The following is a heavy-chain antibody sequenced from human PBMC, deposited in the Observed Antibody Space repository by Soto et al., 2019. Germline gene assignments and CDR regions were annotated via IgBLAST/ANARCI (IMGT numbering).Heavy chain of an antibody. CDR3: AIDIGYGSGSEGFDY. V-gene: IGHV1-18*01. CDR2: ISAYNGNT. D-gene: IGHD3-10*01. Sequence: QVPLVQSGAEVKKPGASVKVSCKASGYTFTSYGISWVRQAPGQGLEWMGWISAYNGNTNYAQKLQGRVTMTTDTATSTAYMELSSLRSDDTAVYYCAIDIGYGSGSEGFDYWGQGTLVTVSS. CDR1: GYTFTSYG. J-gene: IGHJ4*02.